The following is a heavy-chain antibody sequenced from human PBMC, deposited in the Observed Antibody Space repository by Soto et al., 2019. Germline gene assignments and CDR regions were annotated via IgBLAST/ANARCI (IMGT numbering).Heavy chain of an antibody. J-gene: IGHJ4*02. V-gene: IGHV4-31*03. CDR3: ARAHGADIAEDGLDFDY. D-gene: IGHD6-13*01. Sequence: QVQLQESGPGLVKPSQTLSLTCTVSGGSISSGGYYWSWIRQHPGKGLEWIGYIYYSGSTYYNPSLKCRVTISVDTSKNQFSLKLSAVTAADTAVYYCARAHGADIAEDGLDFDYWGQGTMVTVSS. CDR2: IYYSGST. CDR1: GGSISSGGYY.